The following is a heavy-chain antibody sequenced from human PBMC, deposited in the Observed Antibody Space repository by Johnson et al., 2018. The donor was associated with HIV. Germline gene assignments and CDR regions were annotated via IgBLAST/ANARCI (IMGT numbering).Heavy chain of an antibody. CDR2: ISYDGSNK. V-gene: IGHV3-30-3*01. J-gene: IGHJ3*02. CDR3: ARAGIVGDQRDAFDI. D-gene: IGHD1-26*01. Sequence: QVQVVESGGGVVQPGKSLRLSCAASRFTFSKYAMHWVRQAPGKGLEWVAVISYDGSNKYYADSMKGRFTISRDNSKNTLYLQMNSLRAEDTAVYYCARAGIVGDQRDAFDIWGQGTMVTVSS. CDR1: RFTFSKYA.